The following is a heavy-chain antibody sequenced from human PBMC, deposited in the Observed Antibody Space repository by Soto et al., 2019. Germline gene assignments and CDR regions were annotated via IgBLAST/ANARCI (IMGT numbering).Heavy chain of an antibody. CDR2: ISGYNGNT. V-gene: IGHV1-18*04. D-gene: IGHD3-10*01. CDR3: ARAVKYYNGSGRPYYYGMDV. J-gene: IGHJ6*02. CDR1: GYTFTSYG. Sequence: QVQLVQSGAEVKKPGASVKVSCKASGYTFTSYGVSWVRQAPGQGLEWMGWISGYNGNTNYAQKLQGRVTMTTDTSTSTAYMELRSMRSDRTAVYYCARAVKYYNGSGRPYYYGMDVWGQGMTVTVSS.